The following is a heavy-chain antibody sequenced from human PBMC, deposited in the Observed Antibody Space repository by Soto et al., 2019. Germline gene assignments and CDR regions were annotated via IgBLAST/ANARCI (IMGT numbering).Heavy chain of an antibody. D-gene: IGHD1-26*01. J-gene: IGHJ6*04. CDR2: VRGSGDVS. CDR1: GFTFSNYA. Sequence: GGSLRLSCSASGFTFSNYAMSWARQAPGRGLEWVSSVRGSGDVSYYVDSVKGRFTTSRDNSRNTLSLQLVSLRAEDTAVYYCSIHNCGSSGDFPDVWGKGSSVTGSS. V-gene: IGHV3-23*01. CDR3: SIHNCGSSGDFPDV.